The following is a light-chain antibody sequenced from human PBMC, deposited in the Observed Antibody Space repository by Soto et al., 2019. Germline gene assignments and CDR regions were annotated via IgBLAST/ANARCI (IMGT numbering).Light chain of an antibody. V-gene: IGKV1-5*03. CDR3: QHYNSYSEA. Sequence: DIQMTQSPSTLSATAGDRVTITCRASQSISSWLAWYQHRPGKAPKLLIYKASTLKSGVPSRFSGSGSGTEFTLTISSLQPDDFATYYCQHYNSYSEAFGQGTKVDI. J-gene: IGKJ1*01. CDR2: KAS. CDR1: QSISSW.